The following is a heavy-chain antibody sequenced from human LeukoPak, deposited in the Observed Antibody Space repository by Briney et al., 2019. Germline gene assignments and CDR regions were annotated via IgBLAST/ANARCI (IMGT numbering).Heavy chain of an antibody. CDR2: IYYNGDT. D-gene: IGHD3-3*01. V-gene: IGHV4-31*03. CDR3: ARRLWSGTLNYFDP. CDR1: GGSANRGGYF. Sequence: KTSETLSLTCTVSGGSANRGGYFWSWIRQHPGKGLEWIGYIYYNGDTYYNPSLKSRVLISVDTSKNQFSLRLSSVTAADTAVYYCARRLWSGTLNYFDPWGRGTLVTVSS. J-gene: IGHJ5*02.